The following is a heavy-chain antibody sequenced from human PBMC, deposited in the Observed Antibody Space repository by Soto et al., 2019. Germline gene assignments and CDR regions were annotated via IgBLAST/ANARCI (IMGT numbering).Heavy chain of an antibody. Sequence: GGSLRLSCAASGFTFSSYAMTWVRQAPGKGLEWVSAISGGGGSTYYADSVKGRFTISRDNSKNTLYLQMNSLRAEDTSVYYCAKDVHPQAARPFFDYWGQGTLVTVSS. D-gene: IGHD2-15*01. CDR2: ISGGGGST. CDR3: AKDVHPQAARPFFDY. J-gene: IGHJ4*02. CDR1: GFTFSSYA. V-gene: IGHV3-23*01.